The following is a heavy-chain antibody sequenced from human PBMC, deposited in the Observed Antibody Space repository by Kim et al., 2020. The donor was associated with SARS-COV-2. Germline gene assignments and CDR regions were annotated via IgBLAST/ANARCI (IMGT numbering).Heavy chain of an antibody. V-gene: IGHV3-9*01. Sequence: YADSVKARFNISRDNAKNSLYLQMNSLRAEDTALYYCAKDRLATTRASDYWGQGTLVTVSS. J-gene: IGHJ4*02. D-gene: IGHD1-1*01. CDR3: AKDRLATTRASDY.